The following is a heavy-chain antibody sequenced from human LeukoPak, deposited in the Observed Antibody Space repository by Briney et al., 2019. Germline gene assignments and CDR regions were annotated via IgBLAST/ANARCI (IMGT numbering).Heavy chain of an antibody. J-gene: IGHJ4*02. Sequence: SETLSLTCTVSGGSISSSNYYWGWIRQPPGMTLEWNGSVYYSGSAFYNPSLKSRVTISVDTSKNLFSLDLGSVTAADTAVYYCVRRGSGITAVADYWGQGTLVTVSS. CDR2: VYYSGSA. CDR3: VRRGSGITAVADY. CDR1: GGSISSSNYY. D-gene: IGHD1-20*01. V-gene: IGHV4-39*02.